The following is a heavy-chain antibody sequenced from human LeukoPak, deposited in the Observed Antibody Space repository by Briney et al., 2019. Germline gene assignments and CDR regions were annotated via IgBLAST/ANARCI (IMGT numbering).Heavy chain of an antibody. D-gene: IGHD1-26*01. Sequence: GGSLRLSCAASGFTFSSYAMLWVRQAPGKGLEWVAVISYDGSNKYYADSVKGRFTISRDNSKNTLYLQMNSLRAEDTAVYYCARDKSRAGWELGGGAFDIWGQGTMVTVSS. V-gene: IGHV3-30-3*01. CDR2: ISYDGSNK. CDR3: ARDKSRAGWELGGGAFDI. J-gene: IGHJ3*02. CDR1: GFTFSSYA.